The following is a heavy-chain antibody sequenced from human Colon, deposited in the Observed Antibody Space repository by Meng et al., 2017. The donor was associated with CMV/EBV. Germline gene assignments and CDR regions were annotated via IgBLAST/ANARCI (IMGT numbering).Heavy chain of an antibody. CDR3: ADDFWMERGY. V-gene: IGHV3-30*02. Sequence: LSLTCAASGFTFSASTMHWVRQTPGKVLEWVSFIHINGGDEHYADAVRGRFTISRDNSKNTLYLQMSSLRADDTAVYYCADDFWMERGYWGPGTLVTVSS. D-gene: IGHD3-3*01. CDR1: GFTFSAST. CDR2: IHINGGDE. J-gene: IGHJ4*02.